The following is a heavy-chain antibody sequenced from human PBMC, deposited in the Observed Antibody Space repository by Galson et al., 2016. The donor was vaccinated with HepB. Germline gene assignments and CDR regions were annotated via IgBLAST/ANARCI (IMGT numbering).Heavy chain of an antibody. V-gene: IGHV1-18*01. Sequence: SCKASGGTFSNYRIDWVRQAPGQGLEWMGWISVYNGHTDYAQKFQDRVTVTTDTSTSTAYMELRSLRSDDTAVYYCAREGSGTLALYYWGQGTLVTVSS. D-gene: IGHD3-10*01. J-gene: IGHJ4*02. CDR1: GGTFSNYR. CDR2: ISVYNGHT. CDR3: AREGSGTLALYY.